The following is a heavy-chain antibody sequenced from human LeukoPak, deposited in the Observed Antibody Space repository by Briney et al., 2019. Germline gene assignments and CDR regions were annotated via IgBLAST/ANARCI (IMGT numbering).Heavy chain of an antibody. CDR2: ISSSSSYI. J-gene: IGHJ4*02. CDR1: GFTFSSYG. Sequence: GGSLRLSCAASGFTFSSYGMHWVRQAPGKGLEWVSSISSSSSYIYYADSVKGRFTISRDNAKNSLYLQMNSLRAEDTAVYYCAKSGDFDYWGQGTLVTVSS. D-gene: IGHD3-3*01. CDR3: AKSGDFDY. V-gene: IGHV3-21*01.